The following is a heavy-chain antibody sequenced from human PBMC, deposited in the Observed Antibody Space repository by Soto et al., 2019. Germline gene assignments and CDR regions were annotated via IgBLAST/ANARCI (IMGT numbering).Heavy chain of an antibody. CDR3: ARGRKVGATFLDY. Sequence: SETLSLTCIVSGGFTTNYYWSWIRQPPGKGLEWIGYIYNSESTDYNPSLKSRVSISVDASKNQFSLRLSSVTAADTAVYFCARGRKVGATFLDYWGQGTLVTVS. CDR1: GGFTTNYY. CDR2: IYNSEST. J-gene: IGHJ4*02. V-gene: IGHV4-59*01. D-gene: IGHD1-26*01.